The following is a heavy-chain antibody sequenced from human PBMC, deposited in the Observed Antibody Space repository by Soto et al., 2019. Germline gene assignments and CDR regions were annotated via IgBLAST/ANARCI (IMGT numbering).Heavy chain of an antibody. D-gene: IGHD6-13*01. Sequence: SLRLSCAASGFTFDDYAMHWVRQAPGKGLEWVSGISWNSGSIGYADSVKGRFTISRDNAKNSLYLQMNSLRAEDTALYYCAKVLPIAAAGTGPFDYWGQGTLVTVSS. CDR1: GFTFDDYA. CDR2: ISWNSGSI. J-gene: IGHJ4*02. V-gene: IGHV3-9*01. CDR3: AKVLPIAAAGTGPFDY.